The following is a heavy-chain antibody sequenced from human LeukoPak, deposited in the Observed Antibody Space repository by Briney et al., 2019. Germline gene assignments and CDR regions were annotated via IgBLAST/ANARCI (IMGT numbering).Heavy chain of an antibody. V-gene: IGHV4-4*07. CDR3: AGRGLSTGWTFDY. CDR2: IHTSGST. CDR1: GGSISTYY. Sequence: SETLSLTCSVSGGSISTYYWSWIRQPAGKGLEWIAQIHTSGSTNFNPSLKSRVTISMDTPNNQFSLMISSVSAADTAIYYCAGRGLSTGWTFDYWGHGTLVTVSS. D-gene: IGHD6-19*01. J-gene: IGHJ4*01.